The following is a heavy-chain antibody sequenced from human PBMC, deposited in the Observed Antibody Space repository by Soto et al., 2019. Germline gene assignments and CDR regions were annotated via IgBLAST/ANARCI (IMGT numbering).Heavy chain of an antibody. V-gene: IGHV1-18*01. CDR1: GYTFTSYG. J-gene: IGHJ4*02. CDR3: AIVVVTSSPGSDY. Sequence: QVQLVQSGAEVKKPGASVKVSCKASGYTFTSYGISWVRQAPGQGLEWMGWISAYNGNTDYAQKLQGRVTMTTDTSTNTAYMDLRSLISDDTAVYYCAIVVVTSSPGSDYWGQEALVTVSS. D-gene: IGHD2-21*02. CDR2: ISAYNGNT.